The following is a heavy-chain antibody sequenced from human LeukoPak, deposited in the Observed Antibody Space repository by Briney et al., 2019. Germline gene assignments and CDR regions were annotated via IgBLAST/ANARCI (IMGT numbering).Heavy chain of an antibody. J-gene: IGHJ4*02. V-gene: IGHV3-15*01. CDR1: GFTFSNAW. D-gene: IGHD2-2*01. CDR2: IKNKTDGGTT. Sequence: PGGSLRLSCAASGFTFSNAWMSWVRQAPGKGLEWVGRIKNKTDGGTTDYAAPVKGRFTISRCDSKNTLYLQMNSLKTEDTAVYYCTSDSNPHIVVVPAATDYWGQGTLVTVSS. CDR3: TSDSNPHIVVVPAATDY.